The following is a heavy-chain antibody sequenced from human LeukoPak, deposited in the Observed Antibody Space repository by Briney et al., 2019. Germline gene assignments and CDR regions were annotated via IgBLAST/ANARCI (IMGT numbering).Heavy chain of an antibody. CDR3: ARDRPEDSSGLDY. V-gene: IGHV3-74*01. CDR1: GFAFSSYW. Sequence: QPGGSLRLSCAASGFAFSSYWMHWVRQAPGKGLVWVSRINSDGSSTSYAGSVKGRFTISRDNAKNTLYLQMNSLRAEDTAVYYCARDRPEDSSGLDYWGQGTLVTVSS. D-gene: IGHD6-19*01. CDR2: INSDGSST. J-gene: IGHJ4*02.